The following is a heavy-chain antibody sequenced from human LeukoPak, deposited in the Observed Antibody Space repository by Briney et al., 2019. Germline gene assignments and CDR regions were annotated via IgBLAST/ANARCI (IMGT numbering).Heavy chain of an antibody. Sequence: SGGSWRLSCTASGFAFRSYSMNWVRQAPGKGLEWVSYISSSSRSIYYADSVKGRFTISRDNAKYSLYLQMNSLRDEDTAVYFCASHYYGSGTEYLHHWGESTLASVSS. CDR3: ASHYYGSGTEYLHH. D-gene: IGHD3-10*01. J-gene: IGHJ1*01. V-gene: IGHV3-48*02. CDR2: ISSSSRSI. CDR1: GFAFRSYS.